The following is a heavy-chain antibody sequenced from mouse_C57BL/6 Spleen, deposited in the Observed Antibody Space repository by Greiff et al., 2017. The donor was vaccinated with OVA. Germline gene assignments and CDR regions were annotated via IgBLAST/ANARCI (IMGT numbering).Heavy chain of an antibody. CDR2: IDPETGGT. D-gene: IGHD2-12*01. J-gene: IGHJ2*01. V-gene: IGHV1-15*01. Sequence: QVQLKQSGAELVRPGASVTLSCKASGYTFTDYEMHWVKQTPVHGLEWIGAIDPETGGTAYNQKFKGKAILTADKSSSTAYMELRSLTSEDSAVYYCTRRYYTYFDYWGQGTTLTVSS. CDR3: TRRYYTYFDY. CDR1: GYTFTDYE.